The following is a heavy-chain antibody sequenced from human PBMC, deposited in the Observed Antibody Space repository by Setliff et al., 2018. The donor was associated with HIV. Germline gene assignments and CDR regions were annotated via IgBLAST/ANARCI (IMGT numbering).Heavy chain of an antibody. Sequence: SETLSLTCAVYGGSFSGYYWSWIRQPPGKGLEWIGEINHSGSTSYNPSLKSRVTISVDTSKNQFSLKLSSVTAADTAVYYCARGSMPDYWGQGTLVTVSS. V-gene: IGHV4-34*01. CDR1: GGSFSGYY. CDR2: INHSGST. CDR3: ARGSMPDY. J-gene: IGHJ4*02. D-gene: IGHD2-2*01.